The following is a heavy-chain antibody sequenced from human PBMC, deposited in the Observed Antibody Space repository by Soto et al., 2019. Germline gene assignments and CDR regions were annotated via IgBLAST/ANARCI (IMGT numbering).Heavy chain of an antibody. J-gene: IGHJ4*02. CDR3: VKSYVVGDCERPSYLDY. CDR2: ISGSGGRA. CDR1: GFTFSNYA. Sequence: EVQLLDSGGGLVQPGGSLRLSCAASGFTFSNYAMTWVRQGPGKGLEWVSGISGSGGRAYYADSVKGRFTISGDNSKSRLNIPMNSPRTEDTAEYYSVKSYVVGDCERPSYLDYWGQGTLVTVSS. V-gene: IGHV3-23*01. D-gene: IGHD2-21*02.